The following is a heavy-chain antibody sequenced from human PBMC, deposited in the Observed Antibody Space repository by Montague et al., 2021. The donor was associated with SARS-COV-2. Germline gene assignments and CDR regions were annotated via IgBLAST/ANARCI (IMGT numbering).Heavy chain of an antibody. J-gene: IGHJ4*02. D-gene: IGHD4-23*01. V-gene: IGHV4-39*01. CDR1: GGSISSNSYH. CDR2: IYYSGST. CDR3: ARLRYYGGNSGFQGLVDY. Sequence: SETLSLTCIVSGGSISSNSYHWGWIRQPPGEGLEWIVTIYYSGSTYYNPSLKSRVTISVDTYKNQFSLKLSTVTAADTAVYSCARLRYYGGNSGFQGLVDYWGQGALVTVSS.